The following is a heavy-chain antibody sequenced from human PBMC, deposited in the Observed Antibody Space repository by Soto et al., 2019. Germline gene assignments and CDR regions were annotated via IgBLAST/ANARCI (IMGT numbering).Heavy chain of an antibody. CDR3: ARLQAAMPAAAGMDV. D-gene: IGHD2-2*01. Sequence: GESLKISGKGSGYIFTNSWIGWVRQMPGKGLEWMGIIYPGDSDTRYSPSFQGQVTISADKSITTAYLQWSSLTASDTAMYYCARLQAAMPAAAGMDVCGQRPAVTASS. CDR1: GYIFTNSW. V-gene: IGHV5-51*01. CDR2: IYPGDSDT. J-gene: IGHJ6*02.